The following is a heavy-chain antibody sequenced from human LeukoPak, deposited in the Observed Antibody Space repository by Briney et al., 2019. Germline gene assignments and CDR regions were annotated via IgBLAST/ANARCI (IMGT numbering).Heavy chain of an antibody. J-gene: IGHJ4*02. CDR3: ARCRYSDSYPDY. CDR2: INSDGSSR. D-gene: IGHD1-26*01. Sequence: SGGSLRLSCTASGFTFSNFAMNWVRQTPGKGLEWVSRINSDGSSRSYADSVKGRFTISRDNAKNTLYLQMNSLRAEDTAVYYCARCRYSDSYPDYWGQGTLVTVSS. CDR1: GFTFSNFA. V-gene: IGHV3-74*01.